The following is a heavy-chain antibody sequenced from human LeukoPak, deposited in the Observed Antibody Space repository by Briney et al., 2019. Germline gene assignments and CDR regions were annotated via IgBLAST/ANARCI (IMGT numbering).Heavy chain of an antibody. CDR3: ARVKRTFQGDWFDP. D-gene: IGHD3-16*01. J-gene: IGHJ5*02. V-gene: IGHV4-39*01. CDR1: GGSISSSSYY. CDR2: IYYSGST. Sequence: ASETLSLTCTVSGGSISSSSYYWGWIRQPPGKGLEWIGSIYYSGSTYYNPSRKSRVTISVDTSKDQFPLKLSSVTAADTAVYYCARVKRTFQGDWFDPWGQGTLVTVSS.